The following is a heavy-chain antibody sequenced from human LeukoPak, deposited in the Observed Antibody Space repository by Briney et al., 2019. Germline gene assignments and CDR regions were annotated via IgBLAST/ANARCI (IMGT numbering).Heavy chain of an antibody. CDR1: GGSISNYY. CDR3: ARVGVIAVAGTFDY. CDR2: IYHSGST. J-gene: IGHJ4*02. D-gene: IGHD6-19*01. Sequence: SETLSLTCTVSGGSISNYYWSWIRQPPGKGLEWIGEIYHSGSTNYNPSLKSRVTISVDKSKDQFSLKLSSVTAADTAVYYCARVGVIAVAGTFDYWGQGTLVTVSS. V-gene: IGHV4-59*12.